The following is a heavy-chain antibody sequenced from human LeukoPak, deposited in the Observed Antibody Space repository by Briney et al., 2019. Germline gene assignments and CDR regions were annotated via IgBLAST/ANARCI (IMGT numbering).Heavy chain of an antibody. CDR1: GGSISSYY. J-gene: IGHJ4*02. CDR2: IYYSGST. V-gene: IGHV4-59*01. D-gene: IGHD5-18*01. Sequence: SETLSLTCTVSGGSISSYYWSWIRQPPGKGLEWIGYIYYSGSTNYNPSLKSRVTISVDTSKNQFSLKLSSVTAADTAVYYCARRGYSYDYTGSYYFDYWGQGTLVTVSS. CDR3: ARRGYSYDYTGSYYFDY.